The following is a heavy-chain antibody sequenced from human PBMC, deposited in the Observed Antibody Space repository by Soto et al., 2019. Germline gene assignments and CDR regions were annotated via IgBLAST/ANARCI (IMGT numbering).Heavy chain of an antibody. J-gene: IGHJ3*02. V-gene: IGHV1-18*01. CDR2: ISAYNGNT. D-gene: IGHD3-22*01. CDR1: GYTFTSYG. Sequence: ASVKVSCKASGYTFTSYGISWVRQAPGQGLEWMGWISAYNGNTNYAQKLQGRVTMTTDTSTSTAYMELRSLRSDDTAVYYCAYYYDSSGYPLGGFDIWGQGTMVTVSS. CDR3: AYYYDSSGYPLGGFDI.